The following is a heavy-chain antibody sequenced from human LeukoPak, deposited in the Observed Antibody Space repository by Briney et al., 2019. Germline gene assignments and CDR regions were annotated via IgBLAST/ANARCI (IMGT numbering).Heavy chain of an antibody. D-gene: IGHD2-2*01. Sequence: GGSLRLSCAASGFSFSNYAMSWVRQAPGKGLEWVAVISYDGSNKYYADSVKGRFTISRDNSKNTLYLQMNSLRAEDTAVYYCARGIGYCSSTSCSNWFDPWGQGTLVTVSS. CDR1: GFSFSNYA. J-gene: IGHJ5*02. V-gene: IGHV3-30*04. CDR2: ISYDGSNK. CDR3: ARGIGYCSSTSCSNWFDP.